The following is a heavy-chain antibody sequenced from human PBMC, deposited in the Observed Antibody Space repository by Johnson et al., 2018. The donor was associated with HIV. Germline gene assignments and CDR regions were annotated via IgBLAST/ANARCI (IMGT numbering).Heavy chain of an antibody. D-gene: IGHD3-22*01. Sequence: VQLVESGGGLVQQGGSLRLSCAASGFTFSSFWMSWVRQAPGKGLEWVANIKQDGSEKYYVDSVKGRFTISRDNAKNSLYLQMNSLRAEDTAVYYCARSKYYYYSSGYYYLYAFDIWGQGTMVTVSS. J-gene: IGHJ3*02. CDR1: GFTFSSFW. CDR2: IKQDGSEK. CDR3: ARSKYYYYSSGYYYLYAFDI. V-gene: IGHV3-7*01.